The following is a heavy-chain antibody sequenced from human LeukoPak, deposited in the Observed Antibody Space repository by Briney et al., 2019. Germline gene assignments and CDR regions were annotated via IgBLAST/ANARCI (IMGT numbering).Heavy chain of an antibody. D-gene: IGHD3-10*01. Sequence: GGSPRLSCAASGFTFSSYAMSWVHQAPGKGLEWVSSISSSSSYIYYADSVKGRFTISRDNAKNSLYLQMNSLRAEDTAVYYCARGVMVRGVPYDYWGQGTLVTVSS. J-gene: IGHJ4*02. CDR2: ISSSSSYI. CDR1: GFTFSSYA. V-gene: IGHV3-21*01. CDR3: ARGVMVRGVPYDY.